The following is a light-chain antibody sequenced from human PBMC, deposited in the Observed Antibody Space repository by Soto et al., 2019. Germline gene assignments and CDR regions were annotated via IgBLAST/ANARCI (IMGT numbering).Light chain of an antibody. J-gene: IGLJ1*01. V-gene: IGLV2-14*01. CDR2: EVS. CDR3: NSYTSKSTGV. CDR1: SSDVGGYNY. Sequence: QSALTQPASVSGSPGQSITISCTGTSSDVGGYNYVSWYQQHPGKAPKLIIYEVSNRPSGVSNRFSGSKSGNTASLTISGRQAGDEADYYCNSYTSKSTGVFGTGTKLTVL.